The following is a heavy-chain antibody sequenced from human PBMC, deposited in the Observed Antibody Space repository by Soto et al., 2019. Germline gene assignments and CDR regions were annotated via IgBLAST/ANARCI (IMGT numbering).Heavy chain of an antibody. D-gene: IGHD4-17*01. CDR1: GGSISSYY. Sequence: XXTLCLNFTVSGGSISSYYWSWIPQPPGKGLEWIGYIYYSGSTNYNPSLKSRVTISVDTSKNQFSLKLSSVTDADTAVYYCARQWTVTTLYWFDPWGQGTLVTVSS. CDR3: ARQWTVTTLYWFDP. J-gene: IGHJ5*02. CDR2: IYYSGST. V-gene: IGHV4-59*01.